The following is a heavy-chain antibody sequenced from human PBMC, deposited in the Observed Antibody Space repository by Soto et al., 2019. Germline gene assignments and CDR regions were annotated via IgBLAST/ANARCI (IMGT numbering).Heavy chain of an antibody. CDR2: LYWDDAK. D-gene: IGHD3-3*01. Sequence: QITLKESGPTLVKPTQTLTLTCTFSGFSLSTSGVGVGWIRQPPGKALGWLGILYWDDAKRYSPSLRRRLTITKDTSKNQVVLTMTNMDPMDKATYYCAHSGTVFGVVTNNWFDPWGQGTLVTVSS. CDR1: GFSLSTSGVG. V-gene: IGHV2-5*02. CDR3: AHSGTVFGVVTNNWFDP. J-gene: IGHJ5*02.